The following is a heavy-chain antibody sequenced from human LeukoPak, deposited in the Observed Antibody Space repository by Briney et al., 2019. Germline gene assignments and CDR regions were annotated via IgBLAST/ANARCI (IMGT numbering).Heavy chain of an antibody. D-gene: IGHD3-22*01. CDR2: ISSSSSYI. Sequence: GGSLRLSCAASGFTFSSYSMNWVRQAPGKGLEWVSSISSSSSYIYYADSVKGRFTISRDNAKNSLSLQMNSLRAEDTAVYYCARIVYDSSGYYFLPFDYWGQGTLVTVSS. CDR3: ARIVYDSSGYYFLPFDY. CDR1: GFTFSSYS. J-gene: IGHJ4*02. V-gene: IGHV3-21*01.